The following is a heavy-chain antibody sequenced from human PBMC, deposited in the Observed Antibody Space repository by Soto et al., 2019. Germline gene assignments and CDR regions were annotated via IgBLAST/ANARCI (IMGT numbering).Heavy chain of an antibody. D-gene: IGHD2-8*01. J-gene: IGHJ6*02. V-gene: IGHV3-23*01. CDR2: ISGSGDGT. CDR1: GFSVSDYA. CDR3: TKSRRSVLMVYGFGGMDV. Sequence: GGSLRLACTASGFSVSDYAMSWVRQAQGKGLEWVSSISGSGDGTYYGDSVKGRFTLSRDTSQKTLYLQMNNLRGEDTAVYFCTKSRRSVLMVYGFGGMDVWGRGTTVTVSS.